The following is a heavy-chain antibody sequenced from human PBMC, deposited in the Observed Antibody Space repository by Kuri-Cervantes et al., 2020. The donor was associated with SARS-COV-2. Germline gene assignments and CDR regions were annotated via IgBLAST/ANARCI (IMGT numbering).Heavy chain of an antibody. CDR1: GYTFTSYY. J-gene: IGHJ6*03. D-gene: IGHD4-17*01. Sequence: ASVKVSCKASGYTFTSYYMHWVRQAPGQGLEWMGIINPSGGSTSYAQKFQGRVTMTEDTSTDTAYMELSSLRSEDTAVYYCATGTTVTTGVYYYYYMDVWGKGTTVTVSS. CDR3: ATGTTVTTGVYYYYYMDV. V-gene: IGHV1-46*01. CDR2: INPSGGST.